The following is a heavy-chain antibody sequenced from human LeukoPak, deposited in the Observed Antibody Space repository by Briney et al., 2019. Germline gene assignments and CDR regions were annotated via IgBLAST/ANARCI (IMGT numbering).Heavy chain of an antibody. CDR1: GGSISSGSYY. V-gene: IGHV4-39*01. Sequence: SETLSLTCTVSGGSISSGSYYWGWIRQPPGKGLEWIGSIYYSGSTYYNPSLKSRVTISVDTSKNEFSLKLSSVTAADTAVYYCARNNTLMMYPRGGEDKGFDYWGQGTLVTVSS. CDR2: IYYSGST. J-gene: IGHJ4*02. CDR3: ARNNTLMMYPRGGEDKGFDY. D-gene: IGHD2-8*01.